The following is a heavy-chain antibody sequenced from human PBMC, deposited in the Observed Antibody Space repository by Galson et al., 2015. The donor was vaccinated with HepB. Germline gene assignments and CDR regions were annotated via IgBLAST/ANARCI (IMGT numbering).Heavy chain of an antibody. Sequence: SLRLSCAASGFTFSVARMTWVRQAPGKGLEWVSSISTSGGSTHYADSAKGRFTISRDNAKNTLYLQMNSLRVEDTAIYYCAKSRGGYNTVAFDIWGLGTLVTVSS. V-gene: IGHV3-23*01. CDR1: GFTFSVAR. J-gene: IGHJ3*02. D-gene: IGHD5-24*01. CDR2: ISTSGGST. CDR3: AKSRGGYNTVAFDI.